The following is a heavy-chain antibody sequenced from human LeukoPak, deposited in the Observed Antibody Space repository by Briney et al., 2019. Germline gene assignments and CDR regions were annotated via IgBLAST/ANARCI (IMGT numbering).Heavy chain of an antibody. CDR2: INAGNGNT. Sequence: ASVKVSCKASGYTFTSYGISWVRQAPGQGLEWMGWINAGNGNTKYSQKFQGRVTITRDTSASTAYMELSSLRSEDTAVYYCARNKESYSGLVDYWGQGTLVTVSS. D-gene: IGHD5-12*01. CDR3: ARNKESYSGLVDY. J-gene: IGHJ4*02. V-gene: IGHV1-3*01. CDR1: GYTFTSYG.